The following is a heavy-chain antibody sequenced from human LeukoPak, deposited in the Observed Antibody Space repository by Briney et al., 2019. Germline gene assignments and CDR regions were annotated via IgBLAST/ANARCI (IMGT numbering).Heavy chain of an antibody. J-gene: IGHJ5*02. CDR3: AREARGVISNCFDP. Sequence: ASVKVSCKASGYTFTGYYMHWVRQAPGQGLEWMGWINPNSGGTNYAQKFQGWVTMTRDTSISTAYMELSRLRSDDTAVYYCAREARGVISNCFDPWGQGTLVTASS. CDR1: GYTFTGYY. V-gene: IGHV1-2*04. D-gene: IGHD3-10*01. CDR2: INPNSGGT.